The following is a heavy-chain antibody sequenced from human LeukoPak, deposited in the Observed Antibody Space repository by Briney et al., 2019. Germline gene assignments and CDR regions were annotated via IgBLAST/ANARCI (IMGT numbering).Heavy chain of an antibody. CDR2: MNPNSGNT. V-gene: IGHV1-8*01. Sequence: ASVKVSCKASGYTFTSYDINWVRQGTGQGLEWMGWMNPNSGNTGYSQKLQGRIIMTRNSSISTAYMELSSLRSEDTAVYYCARGKDSSSFEKWGQGTLVTVSS. J-gene: IGHJ4*02. D-gene: IGHD6-6*01. CDR1: GYTFTSYD. CDR3: ARGKDSSSFEK.